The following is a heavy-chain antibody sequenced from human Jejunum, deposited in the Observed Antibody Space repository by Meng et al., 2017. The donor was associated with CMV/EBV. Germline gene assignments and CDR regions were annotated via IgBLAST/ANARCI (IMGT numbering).Heavy chain of an antibody. CDR3: APGFRSWSGSFSA. CDR2: ISHTGGT. J-gene: IGHJ4*02. CDR1: GESLSAYY. V-gene: IGHV4-34*01. Sequence: QVQLQQWGAGLLTPSXXLSLTCAVSGESLSAYYWSWIRQSPGKGLEWIGEISHTGGTNYNPPLKSRVTISLDTSKNQFSLEMRSVTAADTAVYYCAPGFRSWSGSFSAWGQGTLVTVSS. D-gene: IGHD1-26*01.